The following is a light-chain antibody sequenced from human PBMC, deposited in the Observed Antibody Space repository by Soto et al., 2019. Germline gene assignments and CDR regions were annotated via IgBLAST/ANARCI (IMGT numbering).Light chain of an antibody. CDR3: QQYSDSPLLFT. CDR2: WAS. V-gene: IGKV4-1*01. J-gene: IGKJ3*01. Sequence: DIVMTQSPDSLAVSLGERATINCKSSQSVLYTSYNKTLLAWSQQKPGQPPKLLIYWASTRESGVPDRFSGRGSGTDVTLTSSSLQAEDVAVYYCQQYSDSPLLFTFGPGTKVNI. CDR1: QSVLYTSYNKTL.